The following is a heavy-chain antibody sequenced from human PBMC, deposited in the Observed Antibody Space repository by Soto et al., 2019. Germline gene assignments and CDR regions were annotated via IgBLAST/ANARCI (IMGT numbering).Heavy chain of an antibody. CDR2: INAGNGNT. V-gene: IGHV1-3*01. J-gene: IGHJ4*02. D-gene: IGHD2-8*02. Sequence: ASVKVSCKASGYTFTSYAMHWVRQAPGQRLEWMGWINAGNGNTKYAQKFQGRVTMTRDTSINTAYMELSSLRSEDTAVYYCARVPGYSTGWGQGTLVTVS. CDR3: ARVPGYSTG. CDR1: GYTFTSYA.